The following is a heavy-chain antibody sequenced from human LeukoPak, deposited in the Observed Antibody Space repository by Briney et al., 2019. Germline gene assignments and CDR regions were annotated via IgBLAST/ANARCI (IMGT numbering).Heavy chain of an antibody. J-gene: IGHJ6*03. CDR1: GFTFSSYW. V-gene: IGHV3-7*01. Sequence: GGSLRLSCAASGFTFSSYWMSWVRQAPGKGLEWVAHIKQDGSEKYYVDSVKGRFTISRDNAKNSLYLQMNSLRAEDTAVYYCARVGTGYDFWSGLGYYYYYMDVWGKGTTVTVSS. CDR3: ARVGTGYDFWSGLGYYYYYMDV. CDR2: IKQDGSEK. D-gene: IGHD3-3*01.